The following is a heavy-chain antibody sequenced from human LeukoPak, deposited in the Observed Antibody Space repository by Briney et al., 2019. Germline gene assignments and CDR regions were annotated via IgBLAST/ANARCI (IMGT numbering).Heavy chain of an antibody. D-gene: IGHD3-22*01. J-gene: IGHJ4*02. CDR2: IYSSGRT. V-gene: IGHV4-4*07. CDR3: ARGYRGRSGYYYDSYFDY. Sequence: PSETLSLTCTVSGGSIITYYWSWIRQPAGKGLEWIGRIYSSGRTNYHPSLESRVTMSEDTSKNQFSLKLSAVTAADTAVYYCARGYRGRSGYYYDSYFDYWGQGTQVTVSS. CDR1: GGSIITYY.